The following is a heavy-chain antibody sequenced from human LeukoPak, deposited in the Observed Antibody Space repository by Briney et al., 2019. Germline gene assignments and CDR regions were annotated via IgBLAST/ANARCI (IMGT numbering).Heavy chain of an antibody. D-gene: IGHD5-18*01. V-gene: IGHV4-59*01. CDR1: GGSISSYY. Sequence: SETLSLTCTVSGGSISSYYWSWIRQPPGKGLEWIGFIYYSGSTNYNPSLKSRVTISVHTSKNQFSLKLSSVTAADTAVYYCARTTEGGYSYGSFYYYYMDVWGKGATVTISS. J-gene: IGHJ6*03. CDR3: ARTTEGGYSYGSFYYYYMDV. CDR2: IYYSGST.